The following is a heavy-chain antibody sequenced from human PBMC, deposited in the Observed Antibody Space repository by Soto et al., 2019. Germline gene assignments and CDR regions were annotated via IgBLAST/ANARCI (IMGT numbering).Heavy chain of an antibody. CDR3: ARVIAAAGTRLYYYYYYMDV. CDR2: INHSGST. Sequence: SETLSLTCAVYGGSFSGYYWSWIRQPPGKGLEWIGEINHSGSTNYNPSLKSRVTISVDTSKNQFSLKLSSVTAADTAVYYCARVIAAAGTRLYYYYYYMDVWGKGTTVTVSS. J-gene: IGHJ6*03. V-gene: IGHV4-34*01. CDR1: GGSFSGYY. D-gene: IGHD6-13*01.